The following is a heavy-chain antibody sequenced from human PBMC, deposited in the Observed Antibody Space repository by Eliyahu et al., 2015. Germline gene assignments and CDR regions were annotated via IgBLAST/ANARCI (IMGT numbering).Heavy chain of an antibody. CDR2: ITSYSTFT. Sequence: EVQLVESGGGLVKPGGSLRVSCVTSGFTFXSYXXSWVRQAPGKGLEWVSSITSYSTFTYYADSLKGRFTISRDNAKNSLFLQMNSLRAEDTAVYYCTRDVADCTGDCVDQFGMAVWGPGTTVTVSS. D-gene: IGHD2-21*02. J-gene: IGHJ6*02. V-gene: IGHV3-21*01. CDR1: GFTFXSYX. CDR3: TRDVADCTGDCVDQFGMAV.